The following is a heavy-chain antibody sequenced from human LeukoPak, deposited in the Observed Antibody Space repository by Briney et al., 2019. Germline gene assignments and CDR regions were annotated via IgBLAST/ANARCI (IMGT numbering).Heavy chain of an antibody. CDR1: GSTLRGHD. CDR3: ARDEIPGDDDWYFDL. J-gene: IGHJ2*01. V-gene: IGHV3-13*01. D-gene: IGHD7-27*01. CDR2: IGTAGET. Sequence: TGGSLRLSCAASGSTLRGHDMHWVRQTPGKGLEWVSAIGTAGETYYPGSLEDRFTISRENAKNFLYLQMNSLGAGDTAVYYCARDEIPGDDDWYFDLWGRGTLVTVSS.